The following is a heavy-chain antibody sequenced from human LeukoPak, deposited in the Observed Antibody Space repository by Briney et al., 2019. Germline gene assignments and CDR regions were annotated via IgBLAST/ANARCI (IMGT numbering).Heavy chain of an antibody. CDR3: ARDRRFSFDY. J-gene: IGHJ4*02. Sequence: PGGSLRLSCAASGFTFSSYEMNWVRQAPGKGLEWASYISSAGSTVYYADSVKGRFTISRDNAKNSLYLQMHSLRAEDTAVYYCARDRRFSFDYWGQGTLVTVSS. CDR1: GFTFSSYE. CDR2: ISSAGSTV. V-gene: IGHV3-48*03.